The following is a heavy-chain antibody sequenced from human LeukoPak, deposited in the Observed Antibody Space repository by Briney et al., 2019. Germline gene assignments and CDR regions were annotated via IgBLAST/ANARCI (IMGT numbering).Heavy chain of an antibody. CDR3: ARMVWDSGYLSNWFDP. V-gene: IGHV4-59*10. CDR1: GGSFSGYF. CDR2: IFTSGST. D-gene: IGHD3-22*01. J-gene: IGHJ5*02. Sequence: PSETLSLTCAVYGGSFSGYFWSWIRQPAGKGLEWIGRIFTSGSTNYNPSLKSRVTMSVDTSKNQFSLRLTSVTAADTAVYYCARMVWDSGYLSNWFDPWGQGTLVTVSS.